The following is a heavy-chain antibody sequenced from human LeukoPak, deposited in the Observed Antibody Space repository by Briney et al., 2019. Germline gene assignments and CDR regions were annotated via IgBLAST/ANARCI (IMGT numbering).Heavy chain of an antibody. D-gene: IGHD1-20*01. Sequence: GSLRLSCAASGFTLRSYGLHWVRQGSSQGPEWVAVIWYDGSNKFYADSVKGRFTISRDNSKNTLYLQMNSLRAEDTAVYYCARYNWNDANAFDIWGQGTMVTVSS. CDR3: ARYNWNDANAFDI. CDR1: GFTLRSYG. CDR2: IWYDGSNK. V-gene: IGHV3-33*01. J-gene: IGHJ3*02.